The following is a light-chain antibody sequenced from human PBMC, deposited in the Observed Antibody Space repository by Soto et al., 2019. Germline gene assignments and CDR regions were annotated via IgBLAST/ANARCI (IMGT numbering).Light chain of an antibody. Sequence: QSVLTQPASVSGSPGQSITISCTGASNDIGRYNYVSWFQQHPDKAPKLIIYEVTNRPSGVSHRFSGSKSGNTASLSISGLQPEDEADYYCASYTSSSRWVFGGGTKLTVL. V-gene: IGLV2-14*01. J-gene: IGLJ3*02. CDR2: EVT. CDR3: ASYTSSSRWV. CDR1: SNDIGRYNY.